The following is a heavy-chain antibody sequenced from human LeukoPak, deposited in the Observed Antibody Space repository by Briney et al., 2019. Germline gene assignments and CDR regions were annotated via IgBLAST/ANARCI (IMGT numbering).Heavy chain of an antibody. CDR2: IIPIFGTA. V-gene: IGHV1-69*13. CDR3: AVSPTCGRDCPHLRGTFES. CDR1: GGTFSSYA. Sequence: ASVKVSCKASGGTFSSYAISWVRQAPGQGLEWMGGIIPIFGTANYAQKFQGRVTITADESTSTAYMELSSLRSEDTAVYYCAVSPTCGRDCPHLRGTFESWGQGTLATVSS. J-gene: IGHJ4*02. D-gene: IGHD2-21*02.